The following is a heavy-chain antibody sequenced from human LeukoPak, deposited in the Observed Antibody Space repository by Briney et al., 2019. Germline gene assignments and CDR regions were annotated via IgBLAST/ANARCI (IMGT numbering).Heavy chain of an antibody. CDR2: ISYDGSNK. CDR1: GFTFSSYG. J-gene: IGHJ4*02. V-gene: IGHV3-30*03. CDR3: ARDPNYYDSSGYLGLFDY. D-gene: IGHD3-22*01. Sequence: GGSLRLSCAASGFTFSSYGMHWVRQAPGKGLEWVAVISYDGSNKYYADSVKGRFTISRDNSKNTLYLQMNSLRAEDTAVYYCARDPNYYDSSGYLGLFDYWGQGTLVTVSS.